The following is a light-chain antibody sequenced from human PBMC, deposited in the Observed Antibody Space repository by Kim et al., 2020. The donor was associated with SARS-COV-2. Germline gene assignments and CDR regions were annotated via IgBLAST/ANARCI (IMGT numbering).Light chain of an antibody. CDR3: QQYGSSPR. Sequence: SLSPGEGATLSCRASQSVSSSYLVWYQQKPGQAPRLLIDGASTRATGIPDRFSGSGSGTDCTLTISSLEPEDFAVYYCQQYGSSPRFGQGTKLEI. V-gene: IGKV3-20*01. CDR2: GAS. J-gene: IGKJ2*03. CDR1: QSVSSSY.